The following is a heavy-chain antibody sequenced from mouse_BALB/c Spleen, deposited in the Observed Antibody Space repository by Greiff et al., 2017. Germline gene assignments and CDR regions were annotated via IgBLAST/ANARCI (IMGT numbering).Heavy chain of an antibody. J-gene: IGHJ4*01. D-gene: IGHD2-3*01. CDR1: GISITTGNYR. V-gene: IGHV3-5*02. Sequence: EVQGVESGPGLVKPSQTVSLTCTVTGISITTGNYRWSWIRQFPGNKLEWIGYIYYSGTITYNPSLTSRTTITRDTSKNQFFLEMNSLTAEDTATYYCARFGYFYYYAMDYWGQGTSVTVSS. CDR3: ARFGYFYYYAMDY. CDR2: IYYSGTI.